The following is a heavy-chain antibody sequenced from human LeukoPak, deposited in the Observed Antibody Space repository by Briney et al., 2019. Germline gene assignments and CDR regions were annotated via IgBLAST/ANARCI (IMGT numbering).Heavy chain of an antibody. CDR3: ARDRNANDY. D-gene: IGHD4-11*01. CDR1: GYTFTSYF. CDR2: DNPSSGST. V-gene: IGHV1-46*01. Sequence: ASVKVSCKASGYTFTSYFMHWVRQAPGQGLEWMGRDNPSSGSTSYAQKFQGRVTMTRDTSTSTVYMDLSSLRSEDTAVYYCARDRNANDYWGQGTLVTVSS. J-gene: IGHJ4*02.